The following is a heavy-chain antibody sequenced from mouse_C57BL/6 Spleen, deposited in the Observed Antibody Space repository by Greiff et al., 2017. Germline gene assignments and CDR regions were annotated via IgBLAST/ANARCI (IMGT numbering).Heavy chain of an antibody. Sequence: VQLQQSGAELARPGASVKMSCKASGYTFTSYTMHWVKQRPGQGLEWIGYINPSSGYTKYNQKFKDKATLTADKSSSTAYMQLSSLTSEDSAVYYCARELYDGYRYFDVWGTGTTVTVSA. V-gene: IGHV1-4*01. CDR1: GYTFTSYT. CDR3: ARELYDGYRYFDV. D-gene: IGHD2-3*01. CDR2: INPSSGYT. J-gene: IGHJ1*03.